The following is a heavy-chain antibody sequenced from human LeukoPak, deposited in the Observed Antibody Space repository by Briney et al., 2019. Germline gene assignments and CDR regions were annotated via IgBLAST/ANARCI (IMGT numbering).Heavy chain of an antibody. J-gene: IGHJ4*02. Sequence: TGGSLRLPCAASGFTFSSYWMNWVRQAPGKGLEWVANINQDGTEKYYVDSVRGRFTISRDNAKNSLYLQMNSLRAEDTAVYYCARDVLAGTFDYWGQGTLVTVSS. CDR2: INQDGTEK. V-gene: IGHV3-7*01. CDR1: GFTFSSYW. CDR3: ARDVLAGTFDY. D-gene: IGHD6-19*01.